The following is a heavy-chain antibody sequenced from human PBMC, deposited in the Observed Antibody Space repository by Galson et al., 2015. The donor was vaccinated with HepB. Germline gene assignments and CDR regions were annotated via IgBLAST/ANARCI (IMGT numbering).Heavy chain of an antibody. J-gene: IGHJ4*02. Sequence: SLRLSCAASGFTFSSYSMNWVRQAPGKGLEWVSSIRSSSSYIYYADSVKGRFTISRDNAQNSLYLQMNSLRAEDTAVYYCAREIISGYPAGGFWGQGTLVTVSS. CDR2: IRSSSSYI. CDR1: GFTFSSYS. D-gene: IGHD6-13*01. CDR3: AREIISGYPAGGF. V-gene: IGHV3-21*01.